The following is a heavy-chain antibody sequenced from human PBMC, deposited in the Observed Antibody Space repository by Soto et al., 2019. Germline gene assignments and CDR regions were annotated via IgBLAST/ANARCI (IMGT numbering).Heavy chain of an antibody. CDR3: ARGKVEVVPAAKKYYYYYGMDV. CDR1: GGSFSGYY. Sequence: SETLSLTCAVYGGSFSGYYWSWIRQPPGKGLEWIGEINHSGSTNYNPSLKSRVTISVDTSKNQFSLKLSSVTAADTAVYYCARGKVEVVPAAKKYYYYYGMDVRGQGTTVTVSS. CDR2: INHSGST. J-gene: IGHJ6*02. V-gene: IGHV4-34*01. D-gene: IGHD2-2*01.